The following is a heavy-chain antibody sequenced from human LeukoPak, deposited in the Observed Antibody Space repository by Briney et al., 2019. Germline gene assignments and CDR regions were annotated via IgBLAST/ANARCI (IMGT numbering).Heavy chain of an antibody. Sequence: GSLRLSCVASELMFSRYWMNWVRQAPGKGLEWVSSISSSSSYIYYADSVKGRFTISRDNAKNSLYLQMNSLRAEDTAVYYCANGYSYGTAFDYWGQGTLVTVSS. J-gene: IGHJ4*02. CDR1: ELMFSRYW. CDR3: ANGYSYGTAFDY. V-gene: IGHV3-21*01. CDR2: ISSSSSYI. D-gene: IGHD5-18*01.